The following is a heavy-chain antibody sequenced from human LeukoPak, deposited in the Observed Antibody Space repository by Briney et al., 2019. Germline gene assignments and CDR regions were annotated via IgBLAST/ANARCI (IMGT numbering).Heavy chain of an antibody. J-gene: IGHJ4*02. V-gene: IGHV4-31*03. CDR1: GGSISSGGYY. Sequence: SETLSLTCTVSGGSISSGGYYWSWIRQHPGKGLEWIGYIYYSGSTYYNPSLKSRVTISVDTSKNQFSLKLSSVTAADTAVYYCARVTYGSGGEVDYWGQGTLVTVSS. CDR3: ARVTYGSGGEVDY. D-gene: IGHD3-10*01. CDR2: IYYSGST.